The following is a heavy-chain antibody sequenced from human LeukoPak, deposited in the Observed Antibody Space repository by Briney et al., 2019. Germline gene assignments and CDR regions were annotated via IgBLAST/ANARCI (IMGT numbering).Heavy chain of an antibody. V-gene: IGHV1-69*06. CDR1: GGTFSSYA. CDR2: IIPIFGTA. CDR3: ARDQGVLAAAANP. J-gene: IGHJ5*02. D-gene: IGHD6-13*01. Sequence: ASVKASCKASGGTFSSYAISWVRQAPGQGLQWMGRIIPIFGTANYAQKFQGRVTITADKSTSTAYMELSSLRSEDTAVYYCARDQGVLAAAANPWGQGTLVTVSS.